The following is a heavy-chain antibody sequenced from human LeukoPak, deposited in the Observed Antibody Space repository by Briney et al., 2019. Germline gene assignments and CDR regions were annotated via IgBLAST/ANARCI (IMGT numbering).Heavy chain of an antibody. Sequence: SETLSLTCTVSGGSISSNYWSWIRQPPGKGLEWIGYIYYSGSTNSNPSLKSRVTISVDTSKNQFSLSLSSVTAADTAVYYCARDRGYGDYLNYFDYWGQGTLVTVSS. D-gene: IGHD4-17*01. CDR3: ARDRGYGDYLNYFDY. V-gene: IGHV4-59*01. CDR2: IYYSGST. CDR1: GGSISSNY. J-gene: IGHJ4*02.